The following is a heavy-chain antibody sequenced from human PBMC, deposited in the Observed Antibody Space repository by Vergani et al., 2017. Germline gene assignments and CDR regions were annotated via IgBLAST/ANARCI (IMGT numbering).Heavy chain of an antibody. J-gene: IGHJ6*03. V-gene: IGHV3-30*18. CDR1: GFTLSSYG. CDR3: AKDHHATSYYYYYMDV. CDR2: ISYDGSNK. Sequence: QVQLVESGGGVVQPGRSLRLPLAALGFTLSSYGLPWVRQAPGKGLEWVAVISYDGSNKYYADSVKGRFTISRDNSKNTLYLQMNSLRAEDTAVYYCAKDHHATSYYYYYMDVWGKGTTVTVSS.